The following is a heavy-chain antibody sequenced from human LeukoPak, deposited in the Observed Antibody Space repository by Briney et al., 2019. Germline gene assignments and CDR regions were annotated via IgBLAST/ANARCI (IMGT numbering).Heavy chain of an antibody. Sequence: GGSLRLSCAASGFTFSSYAMSWVRQAPGKGLEWVSAISGSGGSTYYADSVKGRFTIYRNNSKNTLYLQMNSLRAEDTAVYYCLMGATYFDYWGQGTLVTVSS. J-gene: IGHJ4*02. CDR3: LMGATYFDY. CDR1: GFTFSSYA. CDR2: ISGSGGST. V-gene: IGHV3-23*01. D-gene: IGHD1-26*01.